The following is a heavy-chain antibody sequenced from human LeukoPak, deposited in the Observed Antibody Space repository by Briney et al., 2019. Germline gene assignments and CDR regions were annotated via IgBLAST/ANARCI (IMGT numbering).Heavy chain of an antibody. D-gene: IGHD1-20*01. J-gene: IGHJ4*02. V-gene: IGHV4-39*01. CDR1: GASISDNIYY. Sequence: SETLSLTCTVFGASISDNIYYWGWIRQPPGKGLEWIGSISYSGSTYYNPSLKSRVTISIDTSKNQFSLRLSSVTAADTALYYCARRITGTTSDSFDYWGQGTLVTVSS. CDR2: ISYSGST. CDR3: ARRITGTTSDSFDY.